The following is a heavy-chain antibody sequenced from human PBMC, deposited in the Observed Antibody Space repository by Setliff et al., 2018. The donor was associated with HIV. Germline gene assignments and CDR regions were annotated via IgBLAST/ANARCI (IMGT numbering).Heavy chain of an antibody. CDR2: IQTSEDT. CDR3: ARGGYGSGNAYYFAD. CDR1: GGSISTDY. V-gene: IGHV4-4*07. J-gene: IGHJ4*02. D-gene: IGHD3-10*01. Sequence: SETLSLTCTVSGGSISTDYWTWVRQSAGKGLEWIGRIQTSEDTKYNPSLNSRVTVSIDTPKNQFSLDLTSVTAADTAVYYCARGGYGSGNAYYFADWGQGTLVTVSS.